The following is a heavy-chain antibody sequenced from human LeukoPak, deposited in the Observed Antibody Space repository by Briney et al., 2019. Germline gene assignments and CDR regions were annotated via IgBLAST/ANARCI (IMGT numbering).Heavy chain of an antibody. CDR2: ISGSGGST. J-gene: IGHJ4*02. D-gene: IGHD3-22*01. CDR3: AKGSADYYDTSGYYLDY. CDR1: GFTFSSYA. V-gene: IGHV3-23*01. Sequence: SGGSLRLSCAASGFTFSSYAMSWVRQAPGKGLEWVSVISGSGGSTYYADSVKGRFTISRDNSKNTLYLQMNSLAAEDTAVHYCAKGSADYYDTSGYYLDYWGQGTLVTVSS.